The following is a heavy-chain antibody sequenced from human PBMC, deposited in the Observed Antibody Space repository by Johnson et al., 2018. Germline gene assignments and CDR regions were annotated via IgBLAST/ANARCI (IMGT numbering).Heavy chain of an antibody. J-gene: IGHJ6*02. Sequence: QVQLVESGGGVVQPGRSLRLSCVASGFTFSSYGMHWVRPAPGQGLEWVAVIWYDGRKKYYAAYVKGRFTIARDNSKNTWYLQMNSLRAEDTAVYYCARERPVTIVGMCPYGRDVWGQGTTGIVSS. CDR1: GFTFSSYG. D-gene: IGHD3-3*01. V-gene: IGHV3-33*01. CDR2: IWYDGRKK. CDR3: ARERPVTIVGMCPYGRDV.